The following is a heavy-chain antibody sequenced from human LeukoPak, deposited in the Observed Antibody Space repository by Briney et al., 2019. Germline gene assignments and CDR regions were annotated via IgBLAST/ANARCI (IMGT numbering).Heavy chain of an antibody. CDR3: ARATNYYDSSGYWAFDY. D-gene: IGHD3-22*01. CDR1: GFTVSSIY. CDR2: IYSSGGT. Sequence: GGSLRLSCAASGFTVSSIYMSWVRQAPGKGLEWVSVIYSSGGTYYADSVKGRFTISRDNAKNSLYLQMNSLRAEDTAVYYCARATNYYDSSGYWAFDYWGQGTLVTVSS. V-gene: IGHV3-66*01. J-gene: IGHJ4*02.